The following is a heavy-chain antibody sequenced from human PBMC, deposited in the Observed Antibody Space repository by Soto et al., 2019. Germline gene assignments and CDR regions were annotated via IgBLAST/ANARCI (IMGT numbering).Heavy chain of an antibody. D-gene: IGHD2-15*01. V-gene: IGHV4-39*01. Sequence: QLQLQESGPGLVKPSETLSLTCTVSGGSISSSSYYWGWIRQPPGKGREWIGSFYYSGSTYYNPSLKSRVTISGDTSKNQISLKLSSVTAADTAVYYCARYCSGGSCYADAFDILGQGTMVSVSS. CDR3: ARYCSGGSCYADAFDI. J-gene: IGHJ3*02. CDR1: GGSISSSSYY. CDR2: FYYSGST.